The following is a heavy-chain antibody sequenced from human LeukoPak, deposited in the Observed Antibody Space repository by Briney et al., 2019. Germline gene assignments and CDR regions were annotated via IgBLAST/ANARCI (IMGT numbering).Heavy chain of an antibody. D-gene: IGHD3-10*01. CDR3: ARDRYWFGELSLYYFDN. J-gene: IGHJ4*02. Sequence: ASVKVSCKASGYTFTSYGISWVRQAPGQGLEWMGWISAYNGNTNYAQKLQGRVTMTTDTSTSTAYMELRSLRSDDTAVYYCARDRYWFGELSLYYFDNWGQGTLVTVSS. V-gene: IGHV1-18*01. CDR1: GYTFTSYG. CDR2: ISAYNGNT.